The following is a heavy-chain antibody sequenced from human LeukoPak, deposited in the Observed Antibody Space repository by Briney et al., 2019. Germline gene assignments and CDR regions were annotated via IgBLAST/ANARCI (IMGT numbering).Heavy chain of an antibody. J-gene: IGHJ5*02. Sequence: TSETLSLTCAVSGGSISSGGYSWSWIRQPPGKGLEWIGYIYHSGSTYYNPSLKSRVTISVDRSMNQFSLKLSSVTAADTAVYYCARGRHYCSSTSCYETNWFDPWGQGTLVTVSS. CDR1: GGSISSGGYS. CDR3: ARGRHYCSSTSCYETNWFDP. D-gene: IGHD2-2*01. CDR2: IYHSGST. V-gene: IGHV4-30-2*01.